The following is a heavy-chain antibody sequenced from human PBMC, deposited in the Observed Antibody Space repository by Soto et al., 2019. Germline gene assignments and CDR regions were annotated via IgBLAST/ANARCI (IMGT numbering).Heavy chain of an antibody. J-gene: IGHJ5*02. Sequence: SETLSLTCTVSGGSISSSYWSWIRQPPGKGLEWIGYIYDSGSTYYNPSLKSRVNISLDTSKNHFSLKLSSVTAADTAVYYCARSYGSGNYYGVPSNWFDPWGQGTLVTVSS. V-gene: IGHV4-59*12. CDR3: ARSYGSGNYYGVPSNWFDP. CDR1: GGSISSSY. CDR2: IYDSGST. D-gene: IGHD3-10*01.